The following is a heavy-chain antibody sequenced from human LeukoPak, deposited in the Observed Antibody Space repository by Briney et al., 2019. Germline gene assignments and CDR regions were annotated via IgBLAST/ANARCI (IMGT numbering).Heavy chain of an antibody. CDR3: ARETYYYDSSGYYTRGYYFDY. Sequence: GRSLRLSCAASGFTFSIYGMHWVRQAPGKGLEWVAVIWYDGSNKYYADSVKGRFTISRDNSKNTLYLQMNSLRAEDTAVYYCARETYYYDSSGYYTRGYYFDYWGQGTLVTVSS. V-gene: IGHV3-33*01. CDR1: GFTFSIYG. D-gene: IGHD3-22*01. CDR2: IWYDGSNK. J-gene: IGHJ4*02.